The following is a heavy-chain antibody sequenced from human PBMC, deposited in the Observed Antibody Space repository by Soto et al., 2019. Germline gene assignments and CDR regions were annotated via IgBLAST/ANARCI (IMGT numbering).Heavy chain of an antibody. D-gene: IGHD2-8*01. CDR3: ARGYCTNGVCYEVVDY. V-gene: IGHV3-66*01. CDR1: GFTVSSNY. CDR2: IYSGGST. J-gene: IGHJ4*02. Sequence: GGSLSLSCAASGFTVSSNYMSWVRQAPGKGLEWVSVIYSGGSTYYADSVKGRFTISRDNSKNTLYLQMNSLRAEDTAVYYCARGYCTNGVCYEVVDYWGQGTLVTVSS.